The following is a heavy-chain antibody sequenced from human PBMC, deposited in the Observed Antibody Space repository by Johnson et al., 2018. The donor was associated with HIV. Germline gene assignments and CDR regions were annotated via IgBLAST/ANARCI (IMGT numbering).Heavy chain of an antibody. J-gene: IGHJ3*02. CDR3: ARDSLAHDAFDI. CDR2: ISWNSGSI. V-gene: IGHV3-9*01. Sequence: EVQLLESGGGLVQPGRSLRLSCAASGFTFDDYAMHWVRQAPGKGLEWVSGISWNSGSIGYADSVKGRFTISRDNSKNTLYLQMNSMRAEDTAVFYCARDSLAHDAFDIWGQGTMVTVSS. CDR1: GFTFDDYA.